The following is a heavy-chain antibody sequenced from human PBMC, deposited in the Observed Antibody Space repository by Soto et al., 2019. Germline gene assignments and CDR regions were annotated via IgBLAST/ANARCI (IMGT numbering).Heavy chain of an antibody. CDR3: ARSARSSPYFCH. CDR1: GYTFSNFW. Sequence: ESLKISCQCSGYTFSNFWVGWVRQLPGQGLEWMGIIYPGDHETRYSPSFHGKVTISAEKSINTAYLQWNSLEASDSAFYFCARSARSSPYFCHWGRRALVTVAS. D-gene: IGHD6-13*01. J-gene: IGHJ4*02. CDR2: IYPGDHET. V-gene: IGHV5-51*01.